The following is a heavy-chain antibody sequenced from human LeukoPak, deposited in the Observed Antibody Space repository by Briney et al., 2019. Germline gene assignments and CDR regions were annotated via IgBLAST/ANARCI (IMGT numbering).Heavy chain of an antibody. CDR3: AKRIQSDLAMGY. CDR1: GFTFSNYA. Sequence: GGSLRLSCAASGFTFSNYALSLDRPAPGKGLEWVSDISGSGGSTYYADSVKGRFTFFRDNSKNTLFQQMTRPSAETTALYYGAKRIQSDLAMGYWGQGTLDTVSS. V-gene: IGHV3-23*01. D-gene: IGHD5-18*01. J-gene: IGHJ4*02. CDR2: ISGSGGST.